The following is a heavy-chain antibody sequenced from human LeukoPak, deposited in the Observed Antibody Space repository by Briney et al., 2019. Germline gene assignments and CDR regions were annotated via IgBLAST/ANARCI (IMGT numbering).Heavy chain of an antibody. V-gene: IGHV3-49*04. CDR3: TRIRVSYQPIDY. Sequence: GGSPRLSCAASGFTFSSYGMHWVRQAPGKGLEWVGFIRSKAYGGTTKYAASVKGGFTISRDDSKSIAYLQMNSLKTEDTAVYYCTRIRVSYQPIDYWGQGTLVTVSS. CDR1: GFTFSSYG. D-gene: IGHD1-26*01. CDR2: IRSKAYGGTT. J-gene: IGHJ4*02.